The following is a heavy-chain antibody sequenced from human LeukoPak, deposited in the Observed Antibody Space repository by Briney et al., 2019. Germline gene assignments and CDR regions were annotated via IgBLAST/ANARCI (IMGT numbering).Heavy chain of an antibody. Sequence: GESLKISCKGSGYSFTSYWIGWVRQMPGKGLEWMGIIYPGDSDTRYSPSFQGQVTISADKSISTAYLQWSSLKASDTAMYYCARPNYYDSSGYEWFDPWGQGTLVTVSS. D-gene: IGHD3-22*01. V-gene: IGHV5-51*01. CDR2: IYPGDSDT. J-gene: IGHJ5*02. CDR1: GYSFTSYW. CDR3: ARPNYYDSSGYEWFDP.